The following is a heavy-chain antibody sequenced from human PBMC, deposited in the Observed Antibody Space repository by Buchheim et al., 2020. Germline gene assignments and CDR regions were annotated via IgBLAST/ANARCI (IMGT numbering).Heavy chain of an antibody. CDR1: GGTFSSYA. Sequence: QVQLVQSGAEVKKPGSSVKVSCKASGGTFSSYAISWVRQAPGQGLAWMGRIIPILGIANYEQKFQGRVTIPADKSTSTAYMELSSLRSEDTAVYYCARDFPHAAVADHWGQGTL. CDR3: ARDFPHAAVADH. D-gene: IGHD6-19*01. CDR2: IIPILGIA. J-gene: IGHJ4*02. V-gene: IGHV1-69*04.